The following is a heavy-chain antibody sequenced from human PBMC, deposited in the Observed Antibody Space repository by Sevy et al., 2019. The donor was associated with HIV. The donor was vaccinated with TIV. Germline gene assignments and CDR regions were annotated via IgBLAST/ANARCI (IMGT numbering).Heavy chain of an antibody. Sequence: GGSLRLSCAASGFTFSSYAMSWVRQAPGKGLEWVSAISGSGGSTYYADSVKGRFTISRDNSKNTLYLQMNSLRAEDTAVYYCAKVMVQSPQYTARATFDYWGQGTLVTVSS. V-gene: IGHV3-23*01. CDR1: GFTFSSYA. CDR3: AKVMVQSPQYTARATFDY. D-gene: IGHD5-18*01. CDR2: ISGSGGST. J-gene: IGHJ4*02.